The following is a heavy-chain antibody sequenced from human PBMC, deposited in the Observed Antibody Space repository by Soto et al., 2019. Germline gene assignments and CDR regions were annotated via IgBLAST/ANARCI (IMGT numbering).Heavy chain of an antibody. Sequence: QVQLVESGGGVVQPGRSLRLSCAASGFTFSSYGLHWVRQAPGKGLEWVAVISYDGSNKYYADSVKGRFTISRDNSRNTLYLQMNSLRVEDTAVYYCAKSIAAAGVYGMDVWGQGTTVTVSS. CDR2: ISYDGSNK. V-gene: IGHV3-30*18. CDR3: AKSIAAAGVYGMDV. D-gene: IGHD6-13*01. J-gene: IGHJ6*02. CDR1: GFTFSSYG.